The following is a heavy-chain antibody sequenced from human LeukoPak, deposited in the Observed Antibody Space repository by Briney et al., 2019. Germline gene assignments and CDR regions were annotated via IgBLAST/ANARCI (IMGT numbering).Heavy chain of an antibody. D-gene: IGHD2-15*01. CDR2: ISSSSSYI. CDR3: AKSKDIVVAVTATPLDY. Sequence: GGSLRLSCAASGFTFSSCSMNWVRQAPGKGLEWVSSISSSSSYIYYADSVKGRFTISRDNSKNTQYLQMNSLRAEDTAVYYCAKSKDIVVAVTATPLDYWGQGTLVTVSS. CDR1: GFTFSSCS. J-gene: IGHJ4*02. V-gene: IGHV3-21*01.